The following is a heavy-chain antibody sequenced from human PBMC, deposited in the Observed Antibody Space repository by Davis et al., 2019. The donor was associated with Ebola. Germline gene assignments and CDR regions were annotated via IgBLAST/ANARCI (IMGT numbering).Heavy chain of an antibody. V-gene: IGHV3-7*01. CDR3: ARTRTDFWSGYSPITYYYYYGMDV. CDR2: IKQDGSEK. D-gene: IGHD3-3*01. Sequence: GESLKISCAASGFTFSSYWMSWVRQAPGKGLEWVANIKQDGSEKYYVDSVKGRFTISRDNSKNTLYLQMNSLRAEDTAVYYCARTRTDFWSGYSPITYYYYYGMDVWGQGTTVTVSS. CDR1: GFTFSSYW. J-gene: IGHJ6*02.